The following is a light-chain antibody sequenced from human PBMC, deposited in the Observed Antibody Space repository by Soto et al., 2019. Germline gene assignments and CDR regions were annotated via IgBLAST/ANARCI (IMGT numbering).Light chain of an antibody. CDR1: SSDVGGYNS. Sequence: QSALTQPASVSGSPGQSITISCTGTSSDVGGYNSVSWYQQHPGKAPKLMIYEVSNRPSGVSNRFSGSKSDNTASLTISGLQAEDEADYYCSSYTTSSTLLYVFGTGTKFTVL. CDR2: EVS. J-gene: IGLJ1*01. CDR3: SSYTTSSTLLYV. V-gene: IGLV2-14*01.